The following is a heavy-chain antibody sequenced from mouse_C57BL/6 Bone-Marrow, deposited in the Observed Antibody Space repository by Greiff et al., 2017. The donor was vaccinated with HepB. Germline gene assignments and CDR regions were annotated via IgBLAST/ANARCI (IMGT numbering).Heavy chain of an antibody. Sequence: QVQLQQSGPGLVQPSQSLSITCTVSGFSLTSYGVHWVRQSPGKGLEWLGVIWRGGSTDYNAAFMSRLSITKDNSKSQVFFKMNSLQADDTAIYYCAKKGPGYYYAMDYWGQGTSVTVSS. CDR3: AKKGPGYYYAMDY. CDR2: IWRGGST. V-gene: IGHV2-5*01. J-gene: IGHJ4*01. CDR1: GFSLTSYG.